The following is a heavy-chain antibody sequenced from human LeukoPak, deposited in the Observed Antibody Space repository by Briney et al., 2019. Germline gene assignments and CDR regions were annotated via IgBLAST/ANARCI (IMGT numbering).Heavy chain of an antibody. J-gene: IGHJ6*02. CDR3: ARRMSATLYHYGMDV. Sequence: ASVKVSCKASGYTFSSYGITWVRQAPGQGLEWMGWISAYNGDTNYAQKLQGRVTLTTDTSTTTVYMELRSLRSDDTAVYYCARRMSATLYHYGMDVWGQGTTVTVSS. CDR2: ISAYNGDT. D-gene: IGHD2/OR15-2a*01. CDR1: GYTFSSYG. V-gene: IGHV1-18*01.